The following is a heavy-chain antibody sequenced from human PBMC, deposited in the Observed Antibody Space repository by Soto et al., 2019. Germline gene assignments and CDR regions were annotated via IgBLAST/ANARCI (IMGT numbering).Heavy chain of an antibody. Sequence: PSETLSLTCTVSGASVSSGSFYWSWIRQPPGKGLEWIGYIYYTGSTNYSPSLKSGVTILVDTSKNQFSLKLTSVAAADTDVYYCARAVDPIFGVWGTYRYPTWFDPWGQGTLVTVSS. J-gene: IGHJ5*02. V-gene: IGHV4-61*01. CDR3: ARAVDPIFGVWGTYRYPTWFDP. D-gene: IGHD3-16*02. CDR1: GASVSSGSFY. CDR2: IYYTGST.